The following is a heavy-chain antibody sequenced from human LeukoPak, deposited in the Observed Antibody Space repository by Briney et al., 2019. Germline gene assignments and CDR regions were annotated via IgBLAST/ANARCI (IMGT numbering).Heavy chain of an antibody. CDR1: GYSFTTYW. J-gene: IGHJ4*02. CDR2: IYPGDSDT. Sequence: GESLKISCKGSGYSFTTYWIGWVRQMPGKGLEWMGVIYPGDSDTRYSPSFQGQVTISADKSMNTAYLHWSSLKASDTAVYYCATRHYNEYQFDSQFDSWGQGTLVTVSS. V-gene: IGHV5-51*01. D-gene: IGHD3-9*01. CDR3: ATRHYNEYQFDSQFDS.